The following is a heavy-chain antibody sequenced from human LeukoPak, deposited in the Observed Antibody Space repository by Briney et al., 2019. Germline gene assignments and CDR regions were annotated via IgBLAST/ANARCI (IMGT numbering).Heavy chain of an antibody. CDR3: ARAVYYDFWTDYPD. J-gene: IGHJ4*02. D-gene: IGHD3-3*01. CDR2: IYYSGST. Sequence: SETLSLTCTVSGGSISSHYWSWIRQPPGKGLEWIGYIYYSGSTNYNPSLKSRVTISVDTSKNQFSLKLSSVTAAGTAVYYCARAVYYDFWTDYPDWGQGTLVTVSS. V-gene: IGHV4-59*11. CDR1: GGSISSHY.